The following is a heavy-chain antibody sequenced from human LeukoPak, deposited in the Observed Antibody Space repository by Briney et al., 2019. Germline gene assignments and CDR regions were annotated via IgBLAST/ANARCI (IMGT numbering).Heavy chain of an antibody. CDR2: INHSGST. CDR1: GGSFSGYY. J-gene: IGHJ4*02. Sequence: SETLSLTCAVSGGSFSGYYWSWIRQPPGKGLEWIGEINHSGSTNYNPSLKSRVTISVDTSKNQFSLKLISVPAADTAVYYCARDLPYYDILTGYYTRHFDYWGQGTLVTVSS. CDR3: ARDLPYYDILTGYYTRHFDY. V-gene: IGHV4-34*01. D-gene: IGHD3-9*01.